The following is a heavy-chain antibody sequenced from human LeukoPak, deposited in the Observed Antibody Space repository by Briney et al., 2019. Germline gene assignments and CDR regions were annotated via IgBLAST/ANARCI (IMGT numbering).Heavy chain of an antibody. CDR1: GGSISSGDYY. D-gene: IGHD3-9*01. Sequence: SETLSLTCTVSGGSISSGDYYWSWIRQPPGKGLEWIGYIYYSGSTYYNPSLKSRVTISVDTSKNQFSLKLSSVTAADTAVYYCARLVILTGIDYWGQGTLVTVSS. CDR2: IYYSGST. V-gene: IGHV4-30-4*01. J-gene: IGHJ4*02. CDR3: ARLVILTGIDY.